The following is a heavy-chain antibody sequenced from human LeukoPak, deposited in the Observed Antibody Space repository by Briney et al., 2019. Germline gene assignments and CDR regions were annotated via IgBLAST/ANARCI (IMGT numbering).Heavy chain of an antibody. CDR1: GFTFSSYA. V-gene: IGHV3-30*04. J-gene: IGHJ6*03. D-gene: IGHD5-18*01. CDR3: AVSGRPDTAMVIGYYYYYMDV. Sequence: AGGSLRLSCAASGFTFSSYAMHWVRQAPGKGLEWVAVISYDGSNKYYADSVKGRFTISRDNAKNSLYLQMNSLRAEDTAVYYCAVSGRPDTAMVIGYYYYYMDVWGKGTTVTVSS. CDR2: ISYDGSNK.